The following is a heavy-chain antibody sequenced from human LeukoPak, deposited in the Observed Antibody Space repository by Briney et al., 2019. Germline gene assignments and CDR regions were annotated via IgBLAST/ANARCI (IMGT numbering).Heavy chain of an antibody. CDR3: AKDQSQ. J-gene: IGHJ4*02. CDR1: GFTFSTYS. V-gene: IGHV3-30*18. Sequence: PGGSLRLSCAASGFTFSTYSMNWVRPAPGKGLEWVAVISIDGNNKYYGDSVKGRFTISRDNSKNTLYLQINSLRPEDTAVYYCAKDQSQWGQGTLVIVSS. CDR2: ISIDGNNK.